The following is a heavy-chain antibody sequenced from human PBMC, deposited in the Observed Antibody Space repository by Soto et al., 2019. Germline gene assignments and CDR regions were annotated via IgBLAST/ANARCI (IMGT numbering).Heavy chain of an antibody. D-gene: IGHD1-26*01. Sequence: GGSLRLSCVASGFALTTYTMNWVRQAPGTGLEWVSSINGRSNYKYYSDSVKGLFTVSRDNAQNSLFLQMSRLGPEDTAVYYCVREDGVVGASSAFDSWGQGTLVTVSS. J-gene: IGHJ4*02. CDR2: INGRSNYK. V-gene: IGHV3-21*01. CDR1: GFALTTYT. CDR3: VREDGVVGASSAFDS.